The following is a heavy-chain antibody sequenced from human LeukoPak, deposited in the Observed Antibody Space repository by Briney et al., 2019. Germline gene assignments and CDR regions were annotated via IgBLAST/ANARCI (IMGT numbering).Heavy chain of an antibody. V-gene: IGHV3-53*01. Sequence: GGSLRLSCAASDFSVNTNYMNWVRQAPGKGLEWVSVILSGGATYYADSVKGRFTISRDNAKNSLFLQMNSLRAEDTAVYYCARDELATMDIVVSTADSYYGMDVWGQGTTVTVSS. J-gene: IGHJ6*02. D-gene: IGHD2-15*01. CDR1: DFSVNTNY. CDR3: ARDELATMDIVVSTADSYYGMDV. CDR2: ILSGGAT.